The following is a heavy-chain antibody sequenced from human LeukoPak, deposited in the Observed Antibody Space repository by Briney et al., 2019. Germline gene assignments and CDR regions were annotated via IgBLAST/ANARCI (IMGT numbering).Heavy chain of an antibody. CDR2: INPKSGAT. D-gene: IGHD2/OR15-2a*01. CDR1: GYIFSGYY. J-gene: IGHJ5*02. V-gene: IGHV1-2*02. CDR3: AREALS. Sequence: ASMKVSCKASGYIFSGYYINWVRQAPGQGLEWMGWINPKSGATKYAQKFQGRVTMTRDTSISTAYMELSRLRSDDTAVYYCAREALSWGQGTLVTVSS.